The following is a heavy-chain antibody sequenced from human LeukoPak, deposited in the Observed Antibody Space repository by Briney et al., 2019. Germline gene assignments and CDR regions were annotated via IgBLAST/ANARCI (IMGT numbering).Heavy chain of an antibody. CDR2: INHSGST. J-gene: IGHJ4*02. CDR1: GGSFSGYY. V-gene: IGHV4-34*01. D-gene: IGHD3-10*01. CDR3: ARGSGSGARFRELTTIPFDY. Sequence: SETLSLTCAVYGGSFSGYYWSWIRQPPGKGLEWIGEINHSGSTNYNPSLKSRVTISVDTSKNQFSLKLSSVTAADTAVYYCARGSGSGARFRELTTIPFDYWGQGTLVTVSS.